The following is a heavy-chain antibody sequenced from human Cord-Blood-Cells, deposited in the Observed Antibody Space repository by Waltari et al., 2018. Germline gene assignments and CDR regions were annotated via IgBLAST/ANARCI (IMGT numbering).Heavy chain of an antibody. CDR2: IYYSGST. J-gene: IGHJ4*02. CDR3: ARVGGDFWSGYYLDY. CDR1: GGSISSYY. V-gene: IGHV4-59*01. D-gene: IGHD3-3*01. Sequence: QVQLQESGPGLVKPSETLSLTCTVSGGSISSYYWSWVRQPPGKGLEWIGYIYYSGSTNYNPSLQSRVTISVDTSKNQFSLKLSSVTAADTAVYYCARVGGDFWSGYYLDYWGQGTLVTVSS.